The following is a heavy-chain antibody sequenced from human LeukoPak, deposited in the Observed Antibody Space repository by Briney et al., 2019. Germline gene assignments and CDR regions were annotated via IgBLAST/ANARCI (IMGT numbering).Heavy chain of an antibody. D-gene: IGHD1-26*01. CDR1: GGSISSSSYY. CDR2: IYTSGST. J-gene: IGHJ4*02. V-gene: IGHV4-61*02. Sequence: SETLSLTCTVSGGSISSSSYYWSWIRQPAGKGLEWIGRIYTSGSTNYNPSLKSRVTISVDTSKNQFSLKLSSVTAADTAVYYCARSRSGSPLFDYWGQGTLVTVSS. CDR3: ARSRSGSPLFDY.